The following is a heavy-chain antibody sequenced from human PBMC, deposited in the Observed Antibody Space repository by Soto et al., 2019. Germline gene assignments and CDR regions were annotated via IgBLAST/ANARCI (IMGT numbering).Heavy chain of an antibody. Sequence: HPGGSLRLSCAASGFTFSSYGMHWVRQAPGKGLEWVAVISYDGSNKYYADSVKGRFTISRDNSKNTLYLQMNSLRAEDTAVYYCAKDIALRYFDWLHHSLTGAPNPPDYWGQGTLVTVSS. CDR3: AKDIALRYFDWLHHSLTGAPNPPDY. V-gene: IGHV3-30*18. CDR2: ISYDGSNK. D-gene: IGHD3-9*01. J-gene: IGHJ4*02. CDR1: GFTFSSYG.